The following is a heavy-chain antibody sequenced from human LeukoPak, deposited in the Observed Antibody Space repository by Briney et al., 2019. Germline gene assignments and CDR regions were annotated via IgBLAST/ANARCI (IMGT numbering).Heavy chain of an antibody. CDR1: GYTFTSYY. Sequence: ASVKVSCKASGYTFTSYYMHWVRQAPGQGLEWMGWINPKSGGTSYAQKFQGRVTMTRDTSISTAYMELSSLRSDDTAVYYCARVENYPLSRGGFYYYIDVWGKGTTVTVSS. D-gene: IGHD1-7*01. J-gene: IGHJ6*03. CDR3: ARVENYPLSRGGFYYYIDV. CDR2: INPKSGGT. V-gene: IGHV1-2*02.